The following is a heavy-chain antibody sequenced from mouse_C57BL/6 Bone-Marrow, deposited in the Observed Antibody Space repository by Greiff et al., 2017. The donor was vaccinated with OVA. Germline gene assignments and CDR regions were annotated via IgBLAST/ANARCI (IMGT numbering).Heavy chain of an antibody. Sequence: QVQLQQPGAELVRPGSSVKLSCKASGYTFTSYWMDWVKQRPGQGLEWIGNIYPSDSATHYNQKFKDKATLTVDKSSSTAYMQLSSLTSDDSAVYYCARSATTVVGDAMGYWGQGASVTVSS. V-gene: IGHV1-61*01. CDR2: IYPSDSAT. CDR3: ARSATTVVGDAMGY. D-gene: IGHD1-1*01. CDR1: GYTFTSYW. J-gene: IGHJ4*01.